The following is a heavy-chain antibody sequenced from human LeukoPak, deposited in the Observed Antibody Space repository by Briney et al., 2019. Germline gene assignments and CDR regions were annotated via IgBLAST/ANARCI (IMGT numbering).Heavy chain of an antibody. CDR3: ATQDFWSGWFVGYFDY. V-gene: IGHV3-23*01. J-gene: IGHJ4*02. Sequence: PGGSLRLSCAASGFTFSSYAMSWVRQAPGKGLEWVSAISGSGGSTYYADSVKGRFTISRDNSKNTLYLQMNSLRAEDTAVYYCATQDFWSGWFVGYFDYWGQGTLVSVSS. CDR1: GFTFSSYA. D-gene: IGHD3-3*01. CDR2: ISGSGGST.